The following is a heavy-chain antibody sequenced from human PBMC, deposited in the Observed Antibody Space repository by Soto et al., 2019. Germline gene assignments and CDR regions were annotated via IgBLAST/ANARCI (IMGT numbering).Heavy chain of an antibody. V-gene: IGHV4-31*01. CDR2: IYYSGST. CDR1: GGSISSGGYY. J-gene: IGHJ6*02. Sequence: QVQLQESGPGLVKPSQTLSLTCTVSGGSISSGGYYWSWIRQHPGKGLEWIGYIYYSGSTYYNPSLKSPVTISVDTSKNQFSLKLSSVTAADTTVYYCAREETVTSYYYYGMDVWGQRTTVTVSS. CDR3: AREETVTSYYYYGMDV. D-gene: IGHD4-17*01.